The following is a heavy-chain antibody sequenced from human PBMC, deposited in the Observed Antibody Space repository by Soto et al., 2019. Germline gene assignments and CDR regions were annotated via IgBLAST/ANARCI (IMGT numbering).Heavy chain of an antibody. CDR1: GGSFSGYY. J-gene: IGHJ6*02. D-gene: IGHD2-2*02. CDR3: ARNNYCSSTSCYRGTELYYYYYGMDV. CDR2: INHSGST. Sequence: PSETLSLTCAVYGGSFSGYYWSWIRQPPGKGLEWIGEINHSGSTNYNPSLKSRVTISVDTSKNQFSLKLSSVTAADTAVYYCARNNYCSSTSCYRGTELYYYYYGMDVWGQGTTVTVSS. V-gene: IGHV4-34*01.